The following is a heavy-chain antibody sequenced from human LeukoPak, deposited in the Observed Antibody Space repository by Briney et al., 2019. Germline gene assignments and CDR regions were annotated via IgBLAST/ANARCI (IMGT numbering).Heavy chain of an antibody. Sequence: SETLSLTCTVSGGSISSSSYYWGWIRQPPGEGLAWIGSIYYSGSTYYNPSLKSRVTISVDTSKNQFSLKLSSVTAADTAVYYCARVGRGDSGDYTAGYWGPGTPVTVSS. CDR2: IYYSGST. D-gene: IGHD4-17*01. J-gene: IGHJ4*01. V-gene: IGHV4-39*07. CDR1: GGSISSSSYY. CDR3: ARVGRGDSGDYTAGY.